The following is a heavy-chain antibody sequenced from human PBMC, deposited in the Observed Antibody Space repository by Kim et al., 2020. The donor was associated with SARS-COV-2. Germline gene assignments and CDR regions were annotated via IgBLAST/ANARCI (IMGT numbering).Heavy chain of an antibody. J-gene: IGHJ4*02. D-gene: IGHD3-3*01. CDR3: ARDIGGYDFWSGYYRGSSEGLDY. CDR2: IWYDGSNK. Sequence: GGSLRLSCAASGFTFSSYGMHWVRQAPGKGLEWVAVIWYDGSNKYYADSVKGRFTISRDNSKNTLYLQMNSLRAEDTAVYYCARDIGGYDFWSGYYRGSSEGLDYWGQGTLVTVSS. V-gene: IGHV3-33*01. CDR1: GFTFSSYG.